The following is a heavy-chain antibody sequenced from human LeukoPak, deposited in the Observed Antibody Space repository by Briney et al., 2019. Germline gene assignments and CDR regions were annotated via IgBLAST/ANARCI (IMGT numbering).Heavy chain of an antibody. Sequence: GGSLRLSCAASGFTFSSYEMHWVRQAPGKGLEWVSYISGSGRTLNHADSVKGRFTISRDNAKNSLYLQMNSLRAEDTAVYYCARDSHYSSSSNNAFDYWGRGTLVTVSS. CDR1: GFTFSSYE. CDR2: ISGSGRTL. V-gene: IGHV3-48*03. D-gene: IGHD6-6*01. J-gene: IGHJ4*02. CDR3: ARDSHYSSSSNNAFDY.